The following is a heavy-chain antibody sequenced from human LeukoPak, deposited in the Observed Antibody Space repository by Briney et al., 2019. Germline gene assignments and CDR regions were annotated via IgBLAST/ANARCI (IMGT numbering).Heavy chain of an antibody. CDR2: IYSDDST. Sequence: PGGSLRLSCVVSGFTVSSSYMSWVRQAPGKGLEWVSVIYSDDSTFYADSVKGRFTISRDNSKNTVFLQMNSLRAEDTALYYCAKVAHSGGWYWGQGTLVTVSS. CDR3: AKVAHSGGWY. D-gene: IGHD6-19*01. CDR1: GFTVSSSY. V-gene: IGHV3-53*01. J-gene: IGHJ4*02.